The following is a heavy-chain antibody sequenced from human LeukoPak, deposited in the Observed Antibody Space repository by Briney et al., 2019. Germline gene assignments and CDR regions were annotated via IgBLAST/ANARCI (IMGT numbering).Heavy chain of an antibody. CDR2: ISYDGTNK. D-gene: IGHD1-1*01. Sequence: GGSLRLSCAASGFTFSNYAMHWVRQAPGKGLEWLAVISYDGTNKYYADSVKGRFTISRDNSKNTLYLQMNSLRAEDTAVYYCASSQLGLDYWGQGTLVTVSS. V-gene: IGHV3-30*04. CDR1: GFTFSNYA. J-gene: IGHJ4*02. CDR3: ASSQLGLDY.